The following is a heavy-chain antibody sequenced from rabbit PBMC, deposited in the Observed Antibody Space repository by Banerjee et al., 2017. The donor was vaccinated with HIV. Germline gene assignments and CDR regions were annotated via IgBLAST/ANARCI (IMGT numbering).Heavy chain of an antibody. Sequence: QLVESGGGLVTIGGALKLSCKASGIAFSRHHLAWVRQAPGKGLEWIAYIYPDYVRTDYASWVNGRFTLSLDNAQNTVFLQLTSLTAADTATYFCARGSGSFDLWGPGTLVTVS. CDR1: GIAFSRHH. D-gene: IGHD4-1*01. CDR2: IYPDYVRT. CDR3: ARGSGSFDL. V-gene: IGHV1S7*01. J-gene: IGHJ4*01.